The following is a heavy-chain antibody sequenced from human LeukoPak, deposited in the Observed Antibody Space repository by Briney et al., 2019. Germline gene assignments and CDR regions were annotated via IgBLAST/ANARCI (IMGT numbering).Heavy chain of an antibody. J-gene: IGHJ5*02. V-gene: IGHV4-59*01. CDR3: ARHRYYYDSSGYYYQP. CDR2: IYYSGST. Sequence: KASETLSLTCTVSGASISSYYWSWIRQPPGKGLEWIGYIYYSGSTNYNPSLKSRVTISVDTSKNQFSLRLSSVTAADTAVYYCARHRYYYDSSGYYYQPWGQGTLVIVSS. D-gene: IGHD3-22*01. CDR1: GASISSYY.